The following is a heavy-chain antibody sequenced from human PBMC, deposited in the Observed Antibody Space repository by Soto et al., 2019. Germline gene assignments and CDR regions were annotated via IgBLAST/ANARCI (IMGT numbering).Heavy chain of an antibody. CDR3: ARGSEVASRQLFDF. Sequence: QVQLVQSGAEVRKPGASVRISCKASGYTFTFYYIHWVRQAPGQGLEWMGTVNPSHGDTAYSQKFQGRVTLTRDTSTTTVYMDLSSLRSEDTAVYFCARGSEVASRQLFDFWGQGSLVSVSS. J-gene: IGHJ5*01. V-gene: IGHV1-46*01. D-gene: IGHD6-6*01. CDR2: VNPSHGDT. CDR1: GYTFTFYY.